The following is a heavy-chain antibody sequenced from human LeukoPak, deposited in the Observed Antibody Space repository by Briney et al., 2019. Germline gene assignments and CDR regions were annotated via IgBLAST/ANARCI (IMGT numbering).Heavy chain of an antibody. CDR1: GGSISSSSYY. V-gene: IGHV4-39*01. J-gene: IGHJ4*02. D-gene: IGHD3-3*01. CDR3: ARLDYDFWSGETYFDY. CDR2: IYYSGST. Sequence: SETLSLTCTVSGGSISSSSYYWGWIRQPPGKGLEWIGSIYYSGSTYYNPSLKSRVTISVDTSKNQFSLKLSSMTAADTAVYYCARLDYDFWSGETYFDYWGQGTLVTVSS.